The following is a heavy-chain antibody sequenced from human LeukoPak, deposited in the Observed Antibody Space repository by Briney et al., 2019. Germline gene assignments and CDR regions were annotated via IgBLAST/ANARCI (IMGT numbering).Heavy chain of an antibody. Sequence: GASVKVYCKASGYTFSRYGISWVRQAPGQGLEWMGWIRANNGNTNYAQMLQGRVTMTTDTSTSTAYMELRSLRSDDTAVYYCARGYCSTTSCWRDGLDVWGQGTTVTVSS. V-gene: IGHV1-18*01. CDR3: ARGYCSTTSCWRDGLDV. CDR1: GYTFSRYG. J-gene: IGHJ6*02. CDR2: IRANNGNT. D-gene: IGHD2-2*01.